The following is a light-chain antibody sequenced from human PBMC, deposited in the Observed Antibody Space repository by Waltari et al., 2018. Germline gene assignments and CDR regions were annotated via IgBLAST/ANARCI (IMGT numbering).Light chain of an antibody. CDR1: TLGRKF. CDR3: QVWDSSSDYPVL. CDR2: YDS. V-gene: IGLV3-21*01. Sequence: SYELTQPPSVSVSPGQTARITCGGDTLGRKFVHWYQQKPPQAPILVITYDSERPSGIPDRLSGSKSGDTATLTISGVEAGDGADYYCQVWDSSSDYPVLFGGGTRLTVL. J-gene: IGLJ2*01.